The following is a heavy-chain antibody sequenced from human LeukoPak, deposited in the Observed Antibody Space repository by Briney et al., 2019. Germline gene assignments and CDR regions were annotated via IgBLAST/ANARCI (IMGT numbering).Heavy chain of an antibody. CDR1: GGSISSRNW. Sequence: SETLSLTCAVSGGSISSRNWRIWVRQPPGKGLEWIGEIYPSGSTNYNPSLKSQVTISIDKSKNQFFLKLNSVTAADTAVYYCAKGIAAAGLAFWSQGTRVTVSS. CDR2: IYPSGST. V-gene: IGHV4-4*02. J-gene: IGHJ4*02. CDR3: AKGIAAAGLAF. D-gene: IGHD6-13*01.